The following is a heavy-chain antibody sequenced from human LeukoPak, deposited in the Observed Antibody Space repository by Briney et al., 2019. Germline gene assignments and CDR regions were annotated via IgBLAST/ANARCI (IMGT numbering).Heavy chain of an antibody. CDR1: RGSISSYY. J-gene: IGHJ3*02. V-gene: IGHV4-59*01. D-gene: IGHD6-13*01. CDR2: IYYSGST. CDR3: ARATRAAANAFDI. Sequence: PSETLSLTCTVSRGSISSYYWSWIRQPPGKGLEWIGYIYYSGSTNYNPSLKSRVTISVDTSKNQFSLKLSSVTAADTAVYYCARATRAAANAFDIWDQGTMVTVSS.